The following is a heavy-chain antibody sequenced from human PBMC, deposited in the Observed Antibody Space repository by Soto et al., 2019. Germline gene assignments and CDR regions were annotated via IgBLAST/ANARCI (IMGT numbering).Heavy chain of an antibody. CDR2: IYWNGAK. Sequence: QITLEESGPTLVKPTQTLTLTCTFSGVSLSNSGVGVGWIRQSPGKALQWLALIYWNGAKRYNPSLKTRLTITKDTSKNQVVLTLTNMDPVDTATYYCAHRPSGWFLFDYWGQGTLVTVSS. D-gene: IGHD6-19*01. J-gene: IGHJ4*02. CDR1: GVSLSNSGVG. CDR3: AHRPSGWFLFDY. V-gene: IGHV2-5*01.